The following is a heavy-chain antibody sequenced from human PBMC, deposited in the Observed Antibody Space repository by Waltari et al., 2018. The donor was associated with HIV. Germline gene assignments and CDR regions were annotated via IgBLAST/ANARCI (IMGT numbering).Heavy chain of an antibody. CDR2: IWFDGSKK. Sequence: QVQLVESGGGVVQPGRSLRLSCAASGFPLSSFGMHWVRQAPGKGLEWVSVIWFDGSKKFYADSVKGRFTISRDNSKNIVHLQMNSLRAEDTALYYCARDRGGLRQPLDYWGQGTLVTVSS. D-gene: IGHD3-16*01. CDR1: GFPLSSFG. CDR3: ARDRGGLRQPLDY. V-gene: IGHV3-33*01. J-gene: IGHJ4*02.